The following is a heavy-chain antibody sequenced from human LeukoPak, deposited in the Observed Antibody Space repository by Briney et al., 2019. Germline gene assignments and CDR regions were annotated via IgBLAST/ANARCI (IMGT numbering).Heavy chain of an antibody. V-gene: IGHV3-30*18. D-gene: IGHD6-19*01. CDR3: AKDLAVAGTNYYYGMDV. CDR1: GFTFSSYG. CDR2: ISYDGSNK. Sequence: GGSLRLSCAASGFTFSSYGMHWDRQAPGKGLEWVAVISYDGSNKYYADSVKGRFTISRDNSKNTLYLQMNSLRAEDTAVYYCAKDLAVAGTNYYYGMDVWGQGTTVTVSS. J-gene: IGHJ6*02.